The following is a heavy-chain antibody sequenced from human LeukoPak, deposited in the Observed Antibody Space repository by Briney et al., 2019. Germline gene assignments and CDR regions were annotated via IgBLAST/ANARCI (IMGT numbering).Heavy chain of an antibody. CDR1: GFTFDDYA. D-gene: IGHD6-13*01. J-gene: IGHJ4*02. CDR2: ISGNSGSI. CDR3: AKDIARAADAPVDY. Sequence: PGGSLRLSCAASGFTFDDYAMHWVRQAPGKGLEWVSGISGNSGSIGYADSVKGRFTISRDNAKNSLYLQMNSLRAEDTALYYCAKDIARAADAPVDYWGQGTLVTVSS. V-gene: IGHV3-9*01.